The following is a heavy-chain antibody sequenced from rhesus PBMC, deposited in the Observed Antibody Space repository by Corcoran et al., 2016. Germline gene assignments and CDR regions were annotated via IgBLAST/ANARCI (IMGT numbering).Heavy chain of an antibody. D-gene: IGHD3-34*01. J-gene: IGHJ5-2*02. CDR3: AGYSLDV. V-gene: IGHV3S42*01. CDR2: INRGGDSR. CDR1: GFTFRSYW. Sequence: EVKMVESGGGLAKPGGSLRLSCAASGFTFRSYWMSWVRQTQGKGLEGISAINRGGDSRFYSDSVKGRFTISRDNSKNTLSLQMNSLRAEDTAVYYCAGYSLDVWGRGVLVTVST.